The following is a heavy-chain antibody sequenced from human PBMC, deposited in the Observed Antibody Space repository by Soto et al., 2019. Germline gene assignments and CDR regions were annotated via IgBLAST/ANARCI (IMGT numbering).Heavy chain of an antibody. D-gene: IGHD3-16*02. CDR2: IKQDGSEK. V-gene: IGHV3-7*01. Sequence: GGSLRLSCAASGFTFSSYWMSWVRQAPGKGLEWVANIKQDGSEKYYVDSVKGRFTISRDNAKNSLYLQMNSLRAEDTAVYYCARDFKGGYDYIWGSYRPLDYWGQGTLVTVSS. CDR3: ARDFKGGYDYIWGSYRPLDY. CDR1: GFTFSSYW. J-gene: IGHJ4*02.